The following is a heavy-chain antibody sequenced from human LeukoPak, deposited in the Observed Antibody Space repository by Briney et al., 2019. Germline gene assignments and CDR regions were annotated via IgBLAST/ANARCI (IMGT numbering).Heavy chain of an antibody. CDR2: ISYDGSNK. V-gene: IGHV3-30-3*01. D-gene: IGHD4-17*01. J-gene: IGHJ4*02. Sequence: PGGSLRLSCAASGFTFSSYAMSWVRQAPGKGLEWVAVISYDGSNKYYADSVKGRFTISRDNSKNTLYLQMNSLRAEDTAVYYCARGFSTLLFVYGDYVFYWGQGTLVTVSS. CDR3: ARGFSTLLFVYGDYVFY. CDR1: GFTFSSYA.